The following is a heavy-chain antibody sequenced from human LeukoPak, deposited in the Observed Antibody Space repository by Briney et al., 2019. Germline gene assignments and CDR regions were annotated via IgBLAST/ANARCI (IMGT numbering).Heavy chain of an antibody. V-gene: IGHV1-69*13. CDR3: ARSPVGGYYYYMDV. J-gene: IGHJ6*03. CDR1: GYTFTSNT. Sequence: SVKLSCNASGYTFTSNTNSWIRHPHGPGLEWKGGIFIIFGTANYDHKFQGRGTITAAESTSTAYMELSSLKSEDTAVYYCARSPVGGYYYYMDVWGKGTTVTIYS. D-gene: IGHD3-10*01. CDR2: IFIIFGTA.